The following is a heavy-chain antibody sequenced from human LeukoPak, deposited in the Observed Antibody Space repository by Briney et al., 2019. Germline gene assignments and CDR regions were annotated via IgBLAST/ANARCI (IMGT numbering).Heavy chain of an antibody. CDR1: GGSFSGYY. CDR3: ARRYDSSGYYFTFDY. D-gene: IGHD3-22*01. Sequence: SETLSLTCAVYGGSFSGYYWSWIRQPPGKGLEWIGEINHSGSTNYNPSLKSRVTISVDTSKNQFSLKLSSVTAADTAVYYCARRYDSSGYYFTFDYWGQGTLVTVSS. CDR2: INHSGST. J-gene: IGHJ4*02. V-gene: IGHV4-34*01.